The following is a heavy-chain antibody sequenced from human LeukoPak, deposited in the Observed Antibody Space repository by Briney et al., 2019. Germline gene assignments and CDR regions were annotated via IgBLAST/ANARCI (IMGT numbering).Heavy chain of an antibody. V-gene: IGHV4-59*01. CDR1: GGSISSYY. CDR2: IDYRGST. CDR3: ARSRSGYSYDHAAFDI. D-gene: IGHD5-18*01. J-gene: IGHJ3*02. Sequence: PSETLSLTCTVSGGSISSYYWSWIRQPPGKGLEWIAYIDYRGSTTCNPSLKSRVTISVDTSRNQFSLKLSSVTAADTAVYYCARSRSGYSYDHAAFDIWGQGTMVTVSS.